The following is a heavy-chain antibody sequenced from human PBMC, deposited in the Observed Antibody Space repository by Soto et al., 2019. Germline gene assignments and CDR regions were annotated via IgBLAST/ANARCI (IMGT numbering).Heavy chain of an antibody. J-gene: IGHJ6*02. CDR2: ISWDGGST. CDR1: GFTFDDYT. Sequence: GGSLRLSCAASGFTFDDYTMHWVRQAPGKGLEWVSLISWDGGSTYYADSVKGRFTISRDNSKNSLYLQMNSLRTEDTALYYCAKDGICSSTSCYQVDYYYYGMDVWGQGTTVTVSS. V-gene: IGHV3-43*01. CDR3: AKDGICSSTSCYQVDYYYYGMDV. D-gene: IGHD2-2*01.